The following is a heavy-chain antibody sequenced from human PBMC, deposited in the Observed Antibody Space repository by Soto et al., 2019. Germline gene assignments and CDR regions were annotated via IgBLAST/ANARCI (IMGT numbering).Heavy chain of an antibody. V-gene: IGHV4-59*08. D-gene: IGHD6-13*01. CDR1: GGSISSYY. CDR2: IYYSGST. CDR3: ARLGIAENFKH. J-gene: IGHJ1*01. Sequence: SETLSLTCTVSGGSISSYYWSWIRQPPGKGLEWIGYIYYSGSTNYNPSLKSRVTISVDTSKNQFSLKLSSVTAADTAVYYCARLGIAENFKHWGQGTRVTVAS.